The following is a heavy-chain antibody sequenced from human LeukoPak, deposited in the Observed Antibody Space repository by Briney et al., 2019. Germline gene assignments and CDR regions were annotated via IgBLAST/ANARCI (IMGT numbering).Heavy chain of an antibody. D-gene: IGHD2-2*01. CDR1: GFTFSSYA. J-gene: IGHJ4*02. CDR2: ISYDGSNK. V-gene: IGHV3-30-3*01. Sequence: PGGSLRLSCAASGFTFSSYAMHWVRQAPGKGLEWVAVISYDGSNKYYADSVKGRFTISRDNSKNTLYLQMNSLRAEDTAVYYCARPEHCSSTSCQTGTLRDWGQGTLVTVSS. CDR3: ARPEHCSSTSCQTGTLRD.